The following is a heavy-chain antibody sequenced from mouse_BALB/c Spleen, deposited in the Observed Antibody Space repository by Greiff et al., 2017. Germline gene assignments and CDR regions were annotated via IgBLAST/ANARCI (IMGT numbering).Heavy chain of an antibody. CDR3: ARDGGNSAWFAY. D-gene: IGHD2-1*01. V-gene: IGHV5-9-4*01. CDR2: ISSGGSYT. Sequence: EVKLVESGGGLVKPGGSLKLSCAASGFTFSSYAMSWVRQSPEKRLEWVAEISSGGSYTYYPDTVTGRFTISRDNAKNTLYLEMSSLRSEDTAMYYCARDGGNSAWFAYWGQGTLVTVSA. CDR1: GFTFSSYA. J-gene: IGHJ3*01.